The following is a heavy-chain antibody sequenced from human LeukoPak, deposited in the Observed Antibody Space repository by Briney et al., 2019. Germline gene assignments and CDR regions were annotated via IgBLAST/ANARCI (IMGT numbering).Heavy chain of an antibody. Sequence: ASVNVSCKTSGYTFTNYYMHWVRQAPGQGLQWMGIINPRGGTTSYAQRFQGRVTMTRDTSTNTVYMELSSLRSEDTAVYYCAILEGATITNWGQGTLVTVSS. CDR3: AILEGATITN. D-gene: IGHD1-26*01. CDR2: INPRGGTT. CDR1: GYTFTNYY. J-gene: IGHJ4*02. V-gene: IGHV1-46*01.